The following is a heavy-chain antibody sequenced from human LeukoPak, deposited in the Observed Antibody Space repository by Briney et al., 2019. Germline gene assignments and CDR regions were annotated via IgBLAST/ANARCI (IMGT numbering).Heavy chain of an antibody. J-gene: IGHJ6*02. V-gene: IGHV4-4*07. Sequence: SETLSLTCSVSGGSITNYYWSWIRQPAGEGLEWIGRIYTGGSTSYNPSLKSRVTMSIDTSKNQFSLKLSSLTAADTAVYYCARGCSSTSCWLRMDVWGQGTTVTVSS. CDR1: GGSITNYY. CDR2: IYTGGST. D-gene: IGHD2-2*01. CDR3: ARGCSSTSCWLRMDV.